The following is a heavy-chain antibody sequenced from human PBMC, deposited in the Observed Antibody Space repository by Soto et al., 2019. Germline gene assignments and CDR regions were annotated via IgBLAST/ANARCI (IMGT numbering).Heavy chain of an antibody. Sequence: QVQLQQSGPGLVKPSETLSLTCSVSSGPTSSHNWGWIRQTPGRGLEWIGYVYSTGGTSYNPSLTSRVTISADTSTNHISLTLTSVTAAYTAVYYCVRQGIGNLHGLVDVWGQGTTVRVSS. J-gene: IGHJ6*02. CDR2: VYSTGGT. CDR3: VRQGIGNLHGLVDV. V-gene: IGHV4-59*08. CDR1: SGPTSSHN. D-gene: IGHD1-1*01.